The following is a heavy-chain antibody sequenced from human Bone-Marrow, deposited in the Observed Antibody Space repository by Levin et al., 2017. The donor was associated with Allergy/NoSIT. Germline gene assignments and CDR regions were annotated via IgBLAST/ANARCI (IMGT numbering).Heavy chain of an antibody. V-gene: IGHV3-30*18. J-gene: IGHJ6*02. Sequence: GGSLRLSCAVSGFAFSTNGMHWIRQAPGKGLEWVAVISYDGTNINYAESVKGRFTISRDNSKNTLDLQMNSLRTEDTAVYYCVKDRRRGTTSYGMDVWGQGTTVTVSS. CDR3: VKDRRRGTTSYGMDV. CDR2: ISYDGTNI. CDR1: GFAFSTNG. D-gene: IGHD2-2*01.